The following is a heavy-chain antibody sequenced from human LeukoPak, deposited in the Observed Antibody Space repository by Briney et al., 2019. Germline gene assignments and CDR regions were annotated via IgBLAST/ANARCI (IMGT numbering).Heavy chain of an antibody. J-gene: IGHJ1*01. CDR1: GFTISSYS. V-gene: IGHV3-21*04. CDR2: ITSSSSYI. Sequence: GGSLRLSCAASGFTISSYSMNWVRQAPGKGLEWVSSITSSSSYIYYADSVKGRFTISRDNSKNTLYLQMNSLRAEDTAVYYCAKGRDDLFAEYFQHWGQGTLVTVSS. CDR3: AKGRDDLFAEYFQH. D-gene: IGHD1-1*01.